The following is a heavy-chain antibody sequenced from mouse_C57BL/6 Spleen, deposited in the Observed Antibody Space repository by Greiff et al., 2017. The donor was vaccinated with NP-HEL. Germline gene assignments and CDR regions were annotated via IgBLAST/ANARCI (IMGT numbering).Heavy chain of an antibody. J-gene: IGHJ1*03. CDR3: ARWILGYFDV. D-gene: IGHD4-1*01. V-gene: IGHV5-9*01. Sequence: DVMLVESGGGLVKPGGSLKLSCAASGFTFSSYTMSWVRQTPEKRLEWVATISGGGGKNNYPDSVKGRFTISRDNAKNTLYLQMSSLRSEDTALYYCARWILGYFDVWGTGTTVTVSS. CDR2: ISGGGGKN. CDR1: GFTFSSYT.